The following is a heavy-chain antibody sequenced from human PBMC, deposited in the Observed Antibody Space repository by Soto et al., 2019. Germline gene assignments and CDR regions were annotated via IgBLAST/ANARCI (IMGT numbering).Heavy chain of an antibody. D-gene: IGHD1-1*01. Sequence: PSETLSLTCTVSVDSITAYYWNWIRQPAGKGLEWIGRIDASGNSNYNPSLNSRVTLSIDTSKKQCSLKLTCVSAADTAVYYCARFSNNWFQTQGMDVWGQGTTVTVS. CDR1: VDSITAYY. J-gene: IGHJ6*02. CDR3: ARFSNNWFQTQGMDV. V-gene: IGHV4-4*07. CDR2: IDASGNS.